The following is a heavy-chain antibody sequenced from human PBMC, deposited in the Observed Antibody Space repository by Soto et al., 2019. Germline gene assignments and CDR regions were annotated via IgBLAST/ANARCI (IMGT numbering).Heavy chain of an antibody. D-gene: IGHD3-3*01. CDR1: GFTFSSYG. J-gene: IGHJ6*02. Sequence: QPGGSLRLSCAASGFTFSSYGMHWVRQAPGKWLEWVAVIWYDGSNKYYADSVKGRFTISRDNSKNTLYLQMNSLRAEDTAVYYCARDYDFLSGYSTGPYYYGMDVWGQGXTVTV. CDR3: ARDYDFLSGYSTGPYYYGMDV. V-gene: IGHV3-33*01. CDR2: IWYDGSNK.